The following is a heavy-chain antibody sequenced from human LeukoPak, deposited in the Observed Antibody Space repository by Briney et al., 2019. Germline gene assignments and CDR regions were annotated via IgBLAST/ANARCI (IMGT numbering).Heavy chain of an antibody. CDR3: ARLSSSWYFYYYMDV. Sequence: SETLSLTCTVSGGSISSGSYYWSWIRQPAGKGLEWIGRIYTSGSTNYNPSLKSRFTISVDTSKNQFSLKLSSVTAADTAVYYCARLSSSWYFYYYMDVWGKGTTVTISS. V-gene: IGHV4-61*02. J-gene: IGHJ6*03. CDR1: GGSISSGSYY. D-gene: IGHD6-13*01. CDR2: IYTSGST.